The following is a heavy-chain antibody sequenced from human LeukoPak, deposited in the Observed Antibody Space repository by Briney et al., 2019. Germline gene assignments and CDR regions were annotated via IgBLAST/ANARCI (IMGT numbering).Heavy chain of an antibody. Sequence: PLESLSLTRTVSGGAIRSSSYFWGWIRQPPGKGLEWPGRNDFSGSTYYYPSLKSRVTISVGTAKYQFSLKLSSVTAADAAVYCCARQPGTNWNYPVFYYYYYMDVWGKGATVTVS. V-gene: IGHV4-39*01. D-gene: IGHD1-7*01. CDR1: GGAIRSSSYF. CDR3: ARQPGTNWNYPVFYYYYYMDV. CDR2: NDFSGST. J-gene: IGHJ6*03.